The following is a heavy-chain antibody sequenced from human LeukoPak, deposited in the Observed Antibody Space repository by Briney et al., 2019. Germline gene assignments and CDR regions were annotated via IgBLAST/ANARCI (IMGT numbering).Heavy chain of an antibody. V-gene: IGHV4-59*01. J-gene: IGHJ6*02. CDR2: IYYRWST. CDR3: ARAKQALYSSGWYTHYYGMDV. Sequence: TSETLSLTCTVSVGSISSYYWSWIRQPPGKGLEWIGYIYYRWSTNYNPSLKSRVTISVDTSKDQFSLKLRSVNDADTAVYYCARAKQALYSSGWYTHYYGMDVWRQGTTVTVSS. CDR1: VGSISSYY. D-gene: IGHD6-19*01.